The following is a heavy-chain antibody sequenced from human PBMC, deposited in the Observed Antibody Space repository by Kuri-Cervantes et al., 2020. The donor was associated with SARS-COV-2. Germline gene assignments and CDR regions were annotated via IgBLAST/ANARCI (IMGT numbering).Heavy chain of an antibody. V-gene: IGHV3-11*01. CDR2: ISSSGSTK. CDR3: SRDQVSAAGTDNY. J-gene: IGHJ4*02. CDR1: GFTFSDYY. Sequence: GESLKLSCVASGFTFSDYYMSWIRQAPGKGLEWISCISSSGSTKYYADSVKGRFTISRDNAKRSLFLQMNSLRVDDTAVYYCSRDQVSAAGTDNYWGQGALVTVSS. D-gene: IGHD6-13*01.